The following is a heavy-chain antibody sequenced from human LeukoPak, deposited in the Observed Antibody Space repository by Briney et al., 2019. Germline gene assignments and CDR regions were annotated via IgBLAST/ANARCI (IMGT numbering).Heavy chain of an antibody. Sequence: PSETLSLTCTVPGGSVSSSGYSWNWIRQPPGKTLEWIGYTYYSGRTNYNPSLKSRVTISLDTSKNQFSLRLTSVTASDTAVYYCALRRLTSAQIIEDNWFDPWGQGTLVTVSS. J-gene: IGHJ5*02. V-gene: IGHV4-61*08. CDR3: ALRRLTSAQIIEDNWFDP. CDR2: TYYSGRT. CDR1: GGSVSSSGYS. D-gene: IGHD2/OR15-2a*01.